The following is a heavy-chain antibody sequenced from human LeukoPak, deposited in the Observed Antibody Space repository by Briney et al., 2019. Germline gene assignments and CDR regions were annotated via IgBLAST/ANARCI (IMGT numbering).Heavy chain of an antibody. V-gene: IGHV3-74*01. CDR1: GFTFKNYW. CDR3: AKLATYYYGSGSYIASD. J-gene: IGHJ4*02. CDR2: INSDGSYT. D-gene: IGHD3-10*01. Sequence: GGSLRLSCAASGFTFKNYWIHWVRQAPGKGLVWVSRINSDGSYTRYADSVKGRFTISRDNAKNTLYLQMNSLRAEDTAVYYCAKLATYYYGSGSYIASDWGQGTLVTVSS.